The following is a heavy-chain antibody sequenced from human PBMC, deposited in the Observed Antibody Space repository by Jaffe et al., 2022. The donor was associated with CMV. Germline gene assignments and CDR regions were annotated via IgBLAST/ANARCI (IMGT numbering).Heavy chain of an antibody. D-gene: IGHD2-21*02. CDR2: ISGSGGST. Sequence: EVQLLESGGDLVHPGGSLRLSCAASGFTFSDYSMSWVRQAPGKGLEWVSAISGSGGSTYYQDSVKGRFTISRHNSKNTLFLQMNSLRAEDTAVYYCAKISFIVVATDYNEMDVWGQGTTVTVSS. CDR1: GFTFSDYS. J-gene: IGHJ6*02. CDR3: AKISFIVVATDYNEMDV. V-gene: IGHV3-23*01.